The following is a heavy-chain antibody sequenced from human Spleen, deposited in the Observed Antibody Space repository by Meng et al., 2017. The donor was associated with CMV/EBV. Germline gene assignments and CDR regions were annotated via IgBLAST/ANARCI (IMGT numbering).Heavy chain of an antibody. CDR1: VGYISSSSYY. CDR3: AKHYSSSWYYFDY. D-gene: IGHD6-13*01. V-gene: IGHV4-39*01. Sequence: VPVGYISSSSYYWGWIRQPPGKGLEWIGSIYYSGSTYYNPSLKSRVTISVDTSKNQFSLKLSSVTAADTAVYYCAKHYSSSWYYFDYWGQGTLVTVS. J-gene: IGHJ4*02. CDR2: IYYSGST.